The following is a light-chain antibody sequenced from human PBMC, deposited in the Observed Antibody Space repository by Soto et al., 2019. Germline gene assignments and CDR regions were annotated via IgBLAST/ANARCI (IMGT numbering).Light chain of an antibody. CDR1: SSNIGGGYD. CDR2: GHS. V-gene: IGLV1-40*01. J-gene: IGLJ2*01. Sequence: QSVLTQPPSVSGAPGQRVTISCTGTSSNIGGGYDVHWYQQLPGTAPKLLFCGHSFRPSGVPDRFSGSKSGTSASLAITGLQAEDEADYYCQSYDSSVSGSVIFGGGTKVTVL. CDR3: QSYDSSVSGSVI.